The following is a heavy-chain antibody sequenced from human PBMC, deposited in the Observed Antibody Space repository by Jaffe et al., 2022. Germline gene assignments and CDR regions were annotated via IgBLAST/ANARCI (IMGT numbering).Heavy chain of an antibody. CDR2: INHSGST. CDR3: ARGRRVMISSGYLGYYFDY. CDR1: GGSFSGYY. J-gene: IGHJ4*02. V-gene: IGHV4-34*01. D-gene: IGHD3-22*01. Sequence: QVQLQQWGAGLLKPSETLSLTCAVYGGSFSGYYWSWIRQPPGKGLEWIGEINHSGSTNYNPSLKSRVTISVDTSKNQFSLKLSSVTAADTAVYYCARGRRVMISSGYLGYYFDYWGQGTLVTVSS.